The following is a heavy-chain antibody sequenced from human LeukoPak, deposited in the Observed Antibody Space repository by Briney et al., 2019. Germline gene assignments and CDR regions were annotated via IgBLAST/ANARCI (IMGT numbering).Heavy chain of an antibody. Sequence: ASVKVSCKASGYTFTDYYMYWVRQAPGQGLEYMGWINPNSGGTNYVQKFQGRVTMTRDTSISTAYLELSSLRSDDTAMYYCARVHWRPATHWFDPWGQGTLVTVSS. V-gene: IGHV1-2*02. D-gene: IGHD2-2*01. CDR1: GYTFTDYY. CDR3: ARVHWRPATHWFDP. J-gene: IGHJ5*02. CDR2: INPNSGGT.